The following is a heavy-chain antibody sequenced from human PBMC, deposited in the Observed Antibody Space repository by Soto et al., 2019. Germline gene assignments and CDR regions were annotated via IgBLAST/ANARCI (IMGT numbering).Heavy chain of an antibody. CDR2: ISGSGGST. CDR1: GFTFSSYA. D-gene: IGHD3-3*01. CDR3: AKATIFGVDPHGGDFDY. V-gene: IGHV3-23*01. J-gene: IGHJ4*02. Sequence: GGSLRLSCAASGFTFSSYAMSWVRQAPGKGLEWVSAISGSGGSTYYGDAVKGRFNISRDNSKNTLYRQMNSLRAEDTAVYYGAKATIFGVDPHGGDFDYWGQGTLVTVSS.